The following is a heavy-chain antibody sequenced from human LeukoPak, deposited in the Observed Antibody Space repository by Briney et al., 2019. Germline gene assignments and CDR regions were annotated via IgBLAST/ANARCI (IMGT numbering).Heavy chain of an antibody. CDR1: GGSISSYY. CDR3: ARLGGYSYGTNWFDP. V-gene: IGHV4-59*08. J-gene: IGHJ5*02. D-gene: IGHD5-18*01. Sequence: PSETLSLTCTVSGGSISSYYWSWIRQPPGKGLEWIGYIYYSGSTNYNPSLKSRVTISVDTSKNQFSLKLSSVTAADTAVYYCARLGGYSYGTNWFDPWGQGTLVTVSS. CDR2: IYYSGST.